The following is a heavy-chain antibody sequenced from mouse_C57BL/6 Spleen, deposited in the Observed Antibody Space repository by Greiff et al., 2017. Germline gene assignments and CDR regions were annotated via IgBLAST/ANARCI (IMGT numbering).Heavy chain of an antibody. D-gene: IGHD1-1*01. Sequence: EVKLMESGGGLVKPGGSLKLSCAASGFTFSDYGMHWVRQAPEKGLEWVAYISSGSSTIYYADTVKGRFTISRDNAKNTLFLQMTSLRSEDTAMYYCARHYDHYFDYWGQGTTLTVSS. J-gene: IGHJ2*01. CDR1: GFTFSDYG. CDR3: ARHYDHYFDY. CDR2: ISSGSSTI. V-gene: IGHV5-17*01.